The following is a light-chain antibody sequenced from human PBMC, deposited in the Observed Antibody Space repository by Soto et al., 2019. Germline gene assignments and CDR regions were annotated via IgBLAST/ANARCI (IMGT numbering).Light chain of an antibody. CDR2: GTS. CDR3: QQCNDWPLT. Sequence: EIVMTQSPATLSVSPGERATLSFRASQNVGIDLAWFQQKPGQAPRLLIYGTSIRATGIPARFSASGSGTEFTLTINSLQSEDFAVYYCQQCNDWPLTFGGGTKVDI. CDR1: QNVGID. V-gene: IGKV3-15*01. J-gene: IGKJ4*01.